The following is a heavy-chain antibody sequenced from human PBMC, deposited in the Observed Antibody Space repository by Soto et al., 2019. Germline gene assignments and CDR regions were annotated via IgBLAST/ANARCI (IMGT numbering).Heavy chain of an antibody. Sequence: ASVRVSCKTSGYTFTSYAIHWVRQAPGQRLEWMGWINADNGDTKYSQKFSGRVTITRDTSANTAFMELSSLRSEDTAMYYCARELQGLYYFDFWGQGTLVTVSS. CDR2: INADNGDT. CDR1: GYTFTSYA. D-gene: IGHD4-4*01. V-gene: IGHV1-3*01. CDR3: ARELQGLYYFDF. J-gene: IGHJ4*02.